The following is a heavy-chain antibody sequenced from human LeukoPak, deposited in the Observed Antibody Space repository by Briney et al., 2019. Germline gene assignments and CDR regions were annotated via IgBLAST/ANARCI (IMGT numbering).Heavy chain of an antibody. CDR1: GFTFSSYW. CDR2: ISSSGSTI. Sequence: GSLRLSCEASGFTFSSYWMSWVRQAPGKGLEWVSYISSSGSTIYYADSVKGRFTISRDNAKNSLYLQMNSLRAEDTAVYYCAELGITMIGGVWGKGTTVTISS. J-gene: IGHJ6*04. V-gene: IGHV3-48*03. D-gene: IGHD3-10*02. CDR3: AELGITMIGGV.